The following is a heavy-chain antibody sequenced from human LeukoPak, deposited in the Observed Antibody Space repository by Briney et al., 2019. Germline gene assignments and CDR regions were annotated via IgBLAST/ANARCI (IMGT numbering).Heavy chain of an antibody. J-gene: IGHJ4*02. Sequence: SQTLSLTCTVSGGSISSGDYYWSWIRQPPGKGLEWIGYIYYSGSTNYNPSLKSRVTISMDTSKNQFSLNLSSVTAADTAVYYCARDRTDIVATSHFDYWGQGTLVTVSS. V-gene: IGHV4-61*08. D-gene: IGHD5-12*01. CDR2: IYYSGST. CDR3: ARDRTDIVATSHFDY. CDR1: GGSISSGDYY.